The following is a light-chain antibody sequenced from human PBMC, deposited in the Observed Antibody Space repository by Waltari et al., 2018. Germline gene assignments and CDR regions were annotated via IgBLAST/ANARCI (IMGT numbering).Light chain of an antibody. V-gene: IGKV3-11*01. CDR3: QQRRDWPLT. CDR1: QSVSNQ. Sequence: EIVFTQSPATLSLSPGERATLSCRASQSVSNQLGWYQHKPGQAPRLLISDAFNRATGIPARFSGSGSGTDYTLTISSLEAEDSAIYFCQQRRDWPLTFGGGTKVEVK. CDR2: DAF. J-gene: IGKJ4*01.